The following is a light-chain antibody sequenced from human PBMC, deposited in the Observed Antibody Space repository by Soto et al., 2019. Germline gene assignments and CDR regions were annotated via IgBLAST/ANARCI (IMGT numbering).Light chain of an antibody. V-gene: IGKV3-20*01. CDR1: QSVSSNY. J-gene: IGKJ1*01. Sequence: EIVLTQSPGTLSLSPGEKATLSCRASQSVSSNYLAWYQQKPGQAPRPLIYGASSRAIGIPDRFSGSGPGTDFTLTISRLEPEDFAVYYCQQYGSLPWTFGQGTKV. CDR2: GAS. CDR3: QQYGSLPWT.